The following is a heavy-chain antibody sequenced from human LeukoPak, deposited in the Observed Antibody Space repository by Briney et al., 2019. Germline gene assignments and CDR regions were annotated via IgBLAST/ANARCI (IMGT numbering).Heavy chain of an antibody. J-gene: IGHJ4*02. CDR1: GGTFSSYA. Sequence: SSVKVSCKASGGTFSSYAISWVRQAPGQGLEWMGGIIPIFGTANYAQKFQGRVTITADESASTAYMELSSLRSEDTAVYYCARGIEQQLETLYYWGQGTLVTVSS. CDR2: IIPIFGTA. D-gene: IGHD6-13*01. V-gene: IGHV1-69*01. CDR3: ARGIEQQLETLYY.